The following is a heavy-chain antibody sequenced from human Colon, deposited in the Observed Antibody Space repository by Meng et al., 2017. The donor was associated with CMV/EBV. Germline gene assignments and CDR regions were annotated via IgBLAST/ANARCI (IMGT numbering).Heavy chain of an antibody. V-gene: IGHV3-30*02. CDR2: IRHDGSNR. Sequence: GGSLRLSCAASGFTFSDYGMHWVRQAPGKGLEWVAFIRHDGSNRYYAESVRGRVSISRDNSKNTVYLEINSLKAEDTAVYYCARPDQYCSSATCPFFQHWGQGTRVTVSS. J-gene: IGHJ1*01. CDR1: GFTFSDYG. CDR3: ARPDQYCSSATCPFFQH. D-gene: IGHD2-2*01.